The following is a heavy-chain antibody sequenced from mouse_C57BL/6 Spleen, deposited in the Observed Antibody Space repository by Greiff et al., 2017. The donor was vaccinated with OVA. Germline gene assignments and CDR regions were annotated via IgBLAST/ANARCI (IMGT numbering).Heavy chain of an antibody. V-gene: IGHV14-4*01. Sequence: EVKLVESGAELVRPGASVKLSCTASGFNIKDDYMHWVKQRPEQGLEWIGWIDPENGDTEYASKFQGKATITADTSSNTAYLQLSSLTSEDTAVYYCTTGGSSSYWGQGTLVTVSA. CDR1: GFNIKDDY. CDR3: TTGGSSSY. D-gene: IGHD6-1*01. CDR2: IDPENGDT. J-gene: IGHJ3*01.